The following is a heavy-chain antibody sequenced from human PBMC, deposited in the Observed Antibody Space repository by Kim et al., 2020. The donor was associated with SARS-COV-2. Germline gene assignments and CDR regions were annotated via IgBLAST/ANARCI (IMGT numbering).Heavy chain of an antibody. D-gene: IGHD6-13*01. CDR3: ASAYSSSWLEGDY. J-gene: IGHJ4*02. V-gene: IGHV3-11*04. Sequence: DPGGGRFTISQGNAKNSLDLQMNSLRGEDTAVYYCASAYSSSWLEGDYWGQGTLVTVSS.